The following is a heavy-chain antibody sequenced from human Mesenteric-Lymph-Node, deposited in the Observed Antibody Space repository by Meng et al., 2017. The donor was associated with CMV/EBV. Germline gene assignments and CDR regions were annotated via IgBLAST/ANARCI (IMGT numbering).Heavy chain of an antibody. CDR2: IYSNGNT. V-gene: IGHV3-53*01. J-gene: IGHJ4*02. D-gene: IGHD3-16*01. CDR1: GLTVSSDY. CDR3: AKDGGFFDY. Sequence: GESLKISCAASGLTVSSDYMSWVRQAPGKGLEWVSVIYSNGNTYYAGSVKGRFTISRDNSKNTLYLQMNSLRVEDTALYYCAKDGGFFDYWGQGTLVTVSS.